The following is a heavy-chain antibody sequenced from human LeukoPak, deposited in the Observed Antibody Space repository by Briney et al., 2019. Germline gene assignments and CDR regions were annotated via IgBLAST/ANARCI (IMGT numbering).Heavy chain of an antibody. CDR3: AKVGSGWYGLSHHFDY. CDR1: GFTFRSYG. CDR2: ISYDGSNK. J-gene: IGHJ4*02. Sequence: PGRSLRLSCAASGFTFRSYGMHWVRQAPGKGLEWVAVISYDGSNKYYADSVKGRFTISRDNSKNTLYLQMNSLRAEDTAVYYCAKVGSGWYGLSHHFDYWGQGTLVTVSS. D-gene: IGHD6-19*01. V-gene: IGHV3-30*18.